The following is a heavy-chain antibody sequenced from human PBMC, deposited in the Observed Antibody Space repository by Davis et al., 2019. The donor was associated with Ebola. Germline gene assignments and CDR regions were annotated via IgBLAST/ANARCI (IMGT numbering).Heavy chain of an antibody. CDR1: GYSFTRYW. V-gene: IGHV5-51*01. Sequence: PGGSLRLSCEGSGYSFTRYWIGWVRQMPGKGLEWMGIIYPGDSDTRYSPSFLGQVIISADKSISTAYLQWSSLKASDTAMYYCARAPYYYDISGYYGDYWGQGTLVTVSS. CDR2: IYPGDSDT. D-gene: IGHD3-22*01. J-gene: IGHJ4*02. CDR3: ARAPYYYDISGYYGDY.